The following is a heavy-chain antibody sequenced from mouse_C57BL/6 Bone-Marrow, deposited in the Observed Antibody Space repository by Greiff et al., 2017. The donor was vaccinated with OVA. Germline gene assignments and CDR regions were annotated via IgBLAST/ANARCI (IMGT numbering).Heavy chain of an antibody. Sequence: EVQGVESGGGLVQPKGSLKLSCAASGFTFNTYAMHWVRQAPGKGLEWVARIRSKSSNYATYYADSVKDRFTISRDDSQSMLYLQMNNLKTEDTAMYYCVREGGRYAPLTWFAYWGQGTLVTVSA. D-gene: IGHD3-3*01. J-gene: IGHJ3*01. V-gene: IGHV10-3*01. CDR3: VREGGRYAPLTWFAY. CDR2: IRSKSSNYAT. CDR1: GFTFNTYA.